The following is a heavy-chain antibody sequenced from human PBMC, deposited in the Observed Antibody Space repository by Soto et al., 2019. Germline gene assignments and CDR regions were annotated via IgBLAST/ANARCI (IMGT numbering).Heavy chain of an antibody. Sequence: EVQLVESGGGLVQPGGSLRLSFAASGFTVSSNYMGWVRQAPGKGLGWGSVIYSGGSTYYADSVKGRFTISRDNSKNTLYLQMNSLRADDTAVYYCARGGTMALDYWGQGTLVTVSS. J-gene: IGHJ4*02. D-gene: IGHD3-10*01. CDR1: GFTVSSNY. V-gene: IGHV3-66*01. CDR3: ARGGTMALDY. CDR2: IYSGGST.